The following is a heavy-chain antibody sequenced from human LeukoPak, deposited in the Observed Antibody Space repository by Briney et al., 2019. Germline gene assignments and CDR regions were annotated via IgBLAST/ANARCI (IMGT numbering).Heavy chain of an antibody. CDR1: GFTFSSYS. CDR3: ASRGYSYGPAGDY. V-gene: IGHV3-21*01. D-gene: IGHD5-18*01. CDR2: ISSSSSYI. Sequence: GGSLRLSCAASGFTFSSYSMTWVRQAPGKGLEWVSSISSSSSYIYYADSVKGRFTISRDNAKNSLYLQMNSLRAEDTAVYYCASRGYSYGPAGDYWGQGTLVTVSS. J-gene: IGHJ4*02.